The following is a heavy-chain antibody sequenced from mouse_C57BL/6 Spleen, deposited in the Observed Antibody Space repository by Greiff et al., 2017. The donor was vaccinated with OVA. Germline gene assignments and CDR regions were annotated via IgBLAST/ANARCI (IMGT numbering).Heavy chain of an antibody. Sequence: VQLQQSGPELVKPGASVKISCKASGYTFTDYYMNWVKQSHGKSLEWIGDINPNNGGTSYNQKFKGKATLTVDKSSSTAYMELRSLTSEDSAVYYCARGNYDYGCAYWGQGTLVTVSA. V-gene: IGHV1-26*01. CDR1: GYTFTDYY. CDR3: ARGNYDYGCAY. CDR2: INPNNGGT. D-gene: IGHD2-4*01. J-gene: IGHJ3*01.